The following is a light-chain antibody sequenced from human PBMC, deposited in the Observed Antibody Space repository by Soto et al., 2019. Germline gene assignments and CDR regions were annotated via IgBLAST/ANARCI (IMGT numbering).Light chain of an antibody. Sequence: EIVMTQSPATLSVSPGERATLSCRASQSVSSNLAWYQQKPGQAPRLLIYGASTRATGILVRFSGSGSGTVFTITISSLQSDDFAVYCCQQYDNWPPWTFGQGTKVEIK. V-gene: IGKV3-15*01. CDR3: QQYDNWPPWT. CDR1: QSVSSN. J-gene: IGKJ1*01. CDR2: GAS.